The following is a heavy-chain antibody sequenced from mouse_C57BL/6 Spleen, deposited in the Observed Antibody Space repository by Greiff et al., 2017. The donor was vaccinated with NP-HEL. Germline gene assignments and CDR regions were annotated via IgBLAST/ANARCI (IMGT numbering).Heavy chain of an antibody. Sequence: QVQLQQPGTELVKPGASVKLSCKASGYTFTSYWMHWVKQRPGQGLEWIGNINPSNGGTNYNEKFKSKATLTVDKSSSTAYMQLSSLTSEDSAVYYCARGKGYDGYYAWFAYWGQGTLVTVSA. CDR3: ARGKGYDGYYAWFAY. V-gene: IGHV1-53*01. D-gene: IGHD2-3*01. J-gene: IGHJ3*01. CDR1: GYTFTSYW. CDR2: INPSNGGT.